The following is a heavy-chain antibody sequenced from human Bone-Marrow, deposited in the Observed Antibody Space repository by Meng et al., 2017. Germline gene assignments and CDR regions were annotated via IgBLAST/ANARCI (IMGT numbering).Heavy chain of an antibody. Sequence: GPRLVTPSGTLPTPSAASGGALLGINWWSWVRQPPGKGLEWIVEIFHTGNTNFHPSLKSRVTISVDKSKNQFSLTLNSVTAADTAVYYCARVDWSGGNPIDSWGQGTLVTVSS. J-gene: IGHJ4*02. CDR3: ARVDWSGGNPIDS. D-gene: IGHD3-10*01. CDR1: GGALLGINW. V-gene: IGHV4-4*02. CDR2: IFHTGNT.